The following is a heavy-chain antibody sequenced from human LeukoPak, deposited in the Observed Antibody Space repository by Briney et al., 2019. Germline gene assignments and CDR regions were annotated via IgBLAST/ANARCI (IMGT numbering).Heavy chain of an antibody. CDR2: INPNSGGT. CDR3: ARLGFGSSFDY. Sequence: ASVKVSCKASGYTFTDYYMHWVRQAPGQGLEWKGWINPNSGGTNYAQRFQGRVTMTRDTSISTAYMELSRLRSDDTAVYYCARLGFGSSFDYWGQGTLVTVSS. D-gene: IGHD6-13*01. CDR1: GYTFTDYY. V-gene: IGHV1-2*02. J-gene: IGHJ4*02.